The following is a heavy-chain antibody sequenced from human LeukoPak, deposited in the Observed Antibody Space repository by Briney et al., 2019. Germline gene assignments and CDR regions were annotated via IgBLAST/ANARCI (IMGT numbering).Heavy chain of an antibody. CDR3: AKLGARIWYFDY. J-gene: IGHJ4*02. Sequence: PGGSLRLSCAASGFTFSSYAMSWVRQAPGKGLEWVSAISGSGGSTYYADSVKGRFTVSRDNSKNTLYLQMNSLRAEDTAVYYCAKLGARIWYFDYWGQGTLVTVSS. D-gene: IGHD3-16*01. V-gene: IGHV3-23*01. CDR2: ISGSGGST. CDR1: GFTFSSYA.